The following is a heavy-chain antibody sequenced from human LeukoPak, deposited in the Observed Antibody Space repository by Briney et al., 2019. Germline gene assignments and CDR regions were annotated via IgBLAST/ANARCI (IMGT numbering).Heavy chain of an antibody. CDR2: IYYSGST. CDR1: GGSISSYY. D-gene: IGHD2-15*01. V-gene: IGHV4-59*01. Sequence: PSETLSLTCTVSGGSISSYYWSWIRQPPGKGLEWIGYIYYSGSTNYNPSLKSRVTISVDTSKNQFSLKLSSVTAADTAVYYCARDLPPGGSGTRGYFDYWGQGTLVTVSS. J-gene: IGHJ4*02. CDR3: ARDLPPGGSGTRGYFDY.